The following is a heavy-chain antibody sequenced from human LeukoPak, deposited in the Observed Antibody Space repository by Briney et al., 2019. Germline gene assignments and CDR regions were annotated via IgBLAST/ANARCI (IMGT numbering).Heavy chain of an antibody. CDR3: ARSGYCGAGTCYSDYFDY. V-gene: IGHV3-72*01. D-gene: IGHD2-15*01. Sequence: GGSLRLSCAASGFTLSDHYMDWVRQAPGKGLEWVGRVRNNANGYRTEDAASVKGRFTVSGDASKSSLYLQMNSLKIEDTAVYYCARSGYCGAGTCYSDYFDYWGQGTLVTVSS. CDR1: GFTLSDHY. CDR2: VRNNANGYRT. J-gene: IGHJ4*02.